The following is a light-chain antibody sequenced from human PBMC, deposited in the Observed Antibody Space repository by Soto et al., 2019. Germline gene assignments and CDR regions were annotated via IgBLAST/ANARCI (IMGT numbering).Light chain of an antibody. J-gene: IGLJ1*01. CDR1: SSDVGAYNY. Sequence: QSALTQPPSASGSPGQSVTISCTGTSSDVGAYNYVSWYQQHPDKAPKLMIYEVIRRPSGVPDRFSGSKSGNTASLTVSGLQAEDEADYYCTSFAGTTFVFGTGTRSPS. CDR2: EVI. CDR3: TSFAGTTFV. V-gene: IGLV2-8*01.